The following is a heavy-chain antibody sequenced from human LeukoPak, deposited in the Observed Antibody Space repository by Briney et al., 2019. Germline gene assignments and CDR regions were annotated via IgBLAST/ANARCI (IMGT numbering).Heavy chain of an antibody. Sequence: PSETLSLTCTVSAGSISSYYWSWIRQPPGKGLEWIGYIYYSGSTNYNPSLKSRVTISVDTSKNQFSLKLSSVTAADTAVYYCARGRGYSYGVHFDYWGQGTLVTVSS. V-gene: IGHV4-59*01. J-gene: IGHJ4*02. D-gene: IGHD5-18*01. CDR1: AGSISSYY. CDR2: IYYSGST. CDR3: ARGRGYSYGVHFDY.